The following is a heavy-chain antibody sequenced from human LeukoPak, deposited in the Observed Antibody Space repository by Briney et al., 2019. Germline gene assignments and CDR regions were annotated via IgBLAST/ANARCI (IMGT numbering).Heavy chain of an antibody. Sequence: ASVKVSCKVSGYTLTELSMHWVRQAPGKGLEWMGGFDPEDGETIYAQKFQGRVTMTEDTSTDTAYMELSSPTSEDTAVYCCATAGDLDGSLDYWGQGTLVTVSS. J-gene: IGHJ4*02. CDR2: FDPEDGET. V-gene: IGHV1-24*01. CDR3: ATAGDLDGSLDY. D-gene: IGHD1-26*01. CDR1: GYTLTELS.